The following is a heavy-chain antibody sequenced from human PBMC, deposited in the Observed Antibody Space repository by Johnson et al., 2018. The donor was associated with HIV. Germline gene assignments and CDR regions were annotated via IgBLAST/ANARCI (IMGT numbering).Heavy chain of an antibody. V-gene: IGHV3-33*01. CDR3: ASDRKSGGGDADAFDI. CDR1: GFTFSSYG. Sequence: QVQLVESGGGVVQPGRSLRLSCAASGFTFSSYGMHWVRQAPGKGLEWVAVIWYDGSNKYYADSVKGRFTISRDNSKNTLYLQMNSLRAEDTAVYYCASDRKSGGGDADAFDIWGQGTLVSVSS. CDR2: IWYDGSNK. J-gene: IGHJ3*02. D-gene: IGHD3-16*01.